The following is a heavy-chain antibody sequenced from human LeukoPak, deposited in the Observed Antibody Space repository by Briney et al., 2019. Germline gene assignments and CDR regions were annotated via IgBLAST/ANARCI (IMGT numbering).Heavy chain of an antibody. Sequence: ASVKVSCKASGYTFTSQYMYWVRQAPGQGLEGMGTINPSGGSTSYAQKFQGRVTMTRDTSTSTVYMELSSLRSEDTAVYYCARGYSYGYWAFGYWGQGTLVTVSS. CDR1: GYTFTSQY. J-gene: IGHJ4*02. CDR3: ARGYSYGYWAFGY. D-gene: IGHD5-18*01. CDR2: INPSGGST. V-gene: IGHV1-46*01.